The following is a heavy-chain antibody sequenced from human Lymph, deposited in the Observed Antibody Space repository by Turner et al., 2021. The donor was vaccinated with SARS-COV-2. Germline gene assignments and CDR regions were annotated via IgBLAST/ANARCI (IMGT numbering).Heavy chain of an antibody. Sequence: EVQLLESGGGLVQPGGSLRTSCAASGFTFSSYAMSWVRQAPWKGLECVSAISGSGGSTYYADSVKGRFTISRDNSKNTLYLQMNSLRAEDTAVYYFANLYSSSAAGDPWGQGTLVTVSS. J-gene: IGHJ5*02. D-gene: IGHD6-6*01. V-gene: IGHV3-23*01. CDR1: GFTFSSYA. CDR2: ISGSGGST. CDR3: ANLYSSSAAGDP.